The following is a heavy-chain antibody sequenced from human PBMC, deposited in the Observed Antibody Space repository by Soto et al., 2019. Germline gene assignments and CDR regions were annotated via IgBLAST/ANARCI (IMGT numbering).Heavy chain of an antibody. CDR1: GLPFGDLC. CDR3: AKSPDFFCRSGNCYRYYFDY. V-gene: IGHV3-30*18. D-gene: IGHD2-2*02. Sequence: PXGSLRLTCAACGLPFGDLCMHCLRQAPGKGLEWVAVISHDVSDKFYAGSVKARFTISRDNSKNTLYLQMSGLRAEDTAVYYCAKSPDFFCRSGNCYRYYFDYCRQGTLVTVSS. CDR2: ISHDVSDK. J-gene: IGHJ4*02.